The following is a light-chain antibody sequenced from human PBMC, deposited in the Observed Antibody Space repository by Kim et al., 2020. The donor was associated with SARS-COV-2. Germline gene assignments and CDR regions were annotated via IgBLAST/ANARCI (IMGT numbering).Light chain of an antibody. CDR3: QQANSLPLT. CDR2: AAY. J-gene: IGKJ4*01. CDR1: QGISIG. Sequence: AAVGDGVTFTWRASQGISIGLAWYQQQPGKAPKLLIYAAYSLQSGVPSRFSGSGSGTEFTLTISRLQPEDFATYYCQQANSLPLTFGGGTKVDIK. V-gene: IGKV1D-12*01.